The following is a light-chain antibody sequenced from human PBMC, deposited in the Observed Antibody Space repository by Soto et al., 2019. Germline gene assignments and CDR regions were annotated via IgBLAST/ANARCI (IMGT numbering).Light chain of an antibody. CDR1: QSVLYSSNNKYY. J-gene: IGKJ3*01. CDR2: WAS. Sequence: DIVMTQSPDSLAVSLGERATINCKSSQSVLYSSNNKYYLAWYQQKPGQPPKLLIYWASTRESGVPDRFSGSGSGTDFTLTISSLQAEDVAVYYCQQYYSTPHTFGPGTKVDIK. CDR3: QQYYSTPHT. V-gene: IGKV4-1*01.